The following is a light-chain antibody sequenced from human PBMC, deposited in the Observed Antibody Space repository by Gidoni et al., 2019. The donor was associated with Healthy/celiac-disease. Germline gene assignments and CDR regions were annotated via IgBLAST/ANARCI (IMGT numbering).Light chain of an antibody. J-gene: IGKJ2*01. CDR2: AAS. CDR3: QQRSNWPRT. CDR1: QSVSSY. V-gene: IGKV3-11*01. Sequence: EIVLTQSPATLSLSPGERATLSCRASQSVSSYLAWYQQKPGQAPRLLIYAASNRATGIPARFSGSGSGTDFTLTISSLEPEDFAVYYCQQRSNWPRTFXXXTKLEIK.